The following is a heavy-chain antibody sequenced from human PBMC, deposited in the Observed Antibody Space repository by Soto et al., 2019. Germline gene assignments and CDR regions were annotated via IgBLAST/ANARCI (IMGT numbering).Heavy chain of an antibody. D-gene: IGHD1-1*01. CDR3: SRDSKLETLAY. V-gene: IGHV1-18*01. CDR2: ISAYNGNT. Sequence: QVQLVQSGAEVKKPGASVKVSCKASGYTFTSYGISWVRQAPGQGLEWMGWISAYNGNTNYAQKHQGRVTMPTDTPTTTAYMELRSLSSDDTAVYYYSRDSKLETLAYWAQGSLLTVSS. CDR1: GYTFTSYG. J-gene: IGHJ4*02.